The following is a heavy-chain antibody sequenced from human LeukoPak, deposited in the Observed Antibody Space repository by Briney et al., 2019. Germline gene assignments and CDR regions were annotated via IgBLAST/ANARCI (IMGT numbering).Heavy chain of an antibody. CDR1: GGSISSSSYY. Sequence: PSETLSLTCTVSGGSISSSSYYWGWIRQPPGKGLEWIGRIYYSGSTYYNPSLKSRVTISVDTSKNQFSLKLSSVTAADTAVYYCARSYRPRLRVAYYYYYMDVWGKGTTVTVSS. CDR2: IYYSGST. J-gene: IGHJ6*03. D-gene: IGHD4-17*01. CDR3: ARSYRPRLRVAYYYYYMDV. V-gene: IGHV4-39*07.